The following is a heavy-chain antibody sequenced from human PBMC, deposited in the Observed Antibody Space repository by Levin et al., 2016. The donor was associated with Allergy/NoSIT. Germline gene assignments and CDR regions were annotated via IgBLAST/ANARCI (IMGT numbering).Heavy chain of an antibody. D-gene: IGHD3-3*01. CDR1: GFTFYSYG. Sequence: GGSLRLSCEGSGFTFYSYGMNWVRQAPGKGLEWVAGTSYDGSEKYYGDSVKGRFTISRDNSKNTLYLQMNSLRTEDTAVYYCARGRNQNVLRFLEWLPSWGQGTLVTVSS. CDR3: ARGRNQNVLRFLEWLPS. CDR2: TSYDGSEK. J-gene: IGHJ4*02. V-gene: IGHV3-30*03.